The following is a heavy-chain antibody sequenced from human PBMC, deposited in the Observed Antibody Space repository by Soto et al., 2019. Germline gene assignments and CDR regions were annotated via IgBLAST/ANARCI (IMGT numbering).Heavy chain of an antibody. V-gene: IGHV3-30-3*01. J-gene: IGHJ6*02. Sequence: SLRLSCAAPSFTFSSYAMHWARQAPGKGLEWVAVISYDGSNKYYADSVKGRFTISRDNSKNTLYLQMNSLRAEDTAVYYCARDITMVRGVTSGYGMDVWGQGTTVTVSS. CDR3: ARDITMVRGVTSGYGMDV. CDR1: SFTFSSYA. CDR2: ISYDGSNK. D-gene: IGHD3-10*01.